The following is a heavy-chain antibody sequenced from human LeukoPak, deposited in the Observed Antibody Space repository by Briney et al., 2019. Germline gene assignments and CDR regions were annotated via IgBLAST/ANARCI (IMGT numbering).Heavy chain of an antibody. V-gene: IGHV5-51*01. CDR2: IYPGDSDT. Sequence: GAPLKISGKGSGSSFTSNWIGWVRQLPGKGREGMGRIYPGDSDTRYSPSFKGQVTISADNSISTAYLQWSSLKASDTAMYYCARPMVRGGVYYYYGMDVWGQGTTVTVSS. D-gene: IGHD3-10*01. J-gene: IGHJ6*02. CDR3: ARPMVRGGVYYYYGMDV. CDR1: GSSFTSNW.